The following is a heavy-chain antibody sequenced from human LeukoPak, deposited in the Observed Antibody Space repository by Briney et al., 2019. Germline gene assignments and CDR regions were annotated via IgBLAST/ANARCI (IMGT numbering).Heavy chain of an antibody. CDR1: GFTFSSYS. Sequence: PGGSLRLSCAASGFTFSSYSMNWVRQAPGKGLEWVSYISSSSSTIYYADSVKGRFTISRDNAKNSLYLQMNSLRDEDTAVYYCARDKKLRIQLWFYYYYGMDVWGQGTTVTVSS. CDR2: ISSSSSTI. J-gene: IGHJ6*02. D-gene: IGHD5-18*01. CDR3: ARDKKLRIQLWFYYYYGMDV. V-gene: IGHV3-48*02.